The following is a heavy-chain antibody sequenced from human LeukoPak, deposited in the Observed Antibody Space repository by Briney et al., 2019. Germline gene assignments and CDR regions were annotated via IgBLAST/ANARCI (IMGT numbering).Heavy chain of an antibody. J-gene: IGHJ4*02. CDR3: TTEDILTGYCTFDY. Sequence: GGSLRLSCAASRFTFSNAWMIWVRQAPGKGLEWVGRIKSNTDGGTTDYAAPVKGRFTMSRDDSRSTLYLQMNSLKTEDTAVYYCTTEDILTGYCTFDYWGQGTLVTVST. CDR1: RFTFSNAW. CDR2: IKSNTDGGTT. D-gene: IGHD3-9*01. V-gene: IGHV3-15*01.